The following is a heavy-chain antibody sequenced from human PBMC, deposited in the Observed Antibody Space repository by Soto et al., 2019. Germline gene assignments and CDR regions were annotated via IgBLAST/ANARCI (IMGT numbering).Heavy chain of an antibody. J-gene: IGHJ4*02. D-gene: IGHD5-18*01. CDR2: ISYGGST. CDR3: SRGILG. Sequence: QVQLQESGPGLVKPSQTLSLTCTVSGGSINSGGYCWSWIRQHPGKGLDWLGCISYGGSTSYNPTLKSRDTISVDTSKNQCSLKLTSVTAADTAVYYCSRGILGWGEGALITASS. V-gene: IGHV4-31*03. CDR1: GGSINSGGYC.